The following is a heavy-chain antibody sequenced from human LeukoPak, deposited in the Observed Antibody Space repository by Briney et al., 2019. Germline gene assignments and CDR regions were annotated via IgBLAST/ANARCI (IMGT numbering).Heavy chain of an antibody. V-gene: IGHV1-24*01. D-gene: IGHD2-2*01. CDR3: ATGIAGCSSTSCYPDY. CDR2: FDPEDGET. Sequence: GASVKVSCKVSGYTLTELSMHWVRQAPGKGLEWMGGFDPEDGETIYAQKFQGRVTMTEDTSTDTAYMELSSLRSEDTAVYHCATGIAGCSSTSCYPDYWGQGTLVTVSS. CDR1: GYTLTELS. J-gene: IGHJ4*02.